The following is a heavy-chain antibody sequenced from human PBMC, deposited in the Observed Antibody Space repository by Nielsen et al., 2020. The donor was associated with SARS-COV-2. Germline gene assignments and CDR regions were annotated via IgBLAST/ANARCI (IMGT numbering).Heavy chain of an antibody. Sequence: GGSLRLSCAASGFSFSSYTLNWVRQAPGKGLEWVSSISSTSSYIYYADSVKGRFTISRDNAKNSLYLEMDSLRAEDTAMYFCARVASSWSTISYFGPWGQGTLVTVSS. D-gene: IGHD3-9*01. V-gene: IGHV3-21*01. CDR3: ARVASSWSTISYFGP. CDR2: ISSTSSYI. J-gene: IGHJ5*02. CDR1: GFSFSSYT.